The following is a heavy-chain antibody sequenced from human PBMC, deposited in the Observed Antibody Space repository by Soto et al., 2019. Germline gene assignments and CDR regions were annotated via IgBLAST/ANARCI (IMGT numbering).Heavy chain of an antibody. V-gene: IGHV1-69*06. J-gene: IGHJ4*02. Sequence: QVHLVQSEAEVKKPGSSVKVSCKASGGTFSSYTVSWVRQAPGQGLEWVGGIIPVFNTTYYAQKFQGRVTILADKSTSTAYMELSNLRSEDTAVYYRARSLGRGWAPYWGQGTLVTVSS. D-gene: IGHD6-19*01. CDR3: ARSLGRGWAPY. CDR1: GGTFSSYT. CDR2: IIPVFNTT.